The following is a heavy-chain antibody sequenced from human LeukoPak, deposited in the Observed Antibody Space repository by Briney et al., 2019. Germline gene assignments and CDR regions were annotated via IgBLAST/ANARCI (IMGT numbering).Heavy chain of an antibody. J-gene: IGHJ4*02. V-gene: IGHV4-61*01. CDR1: GGSVSSGTYF. CDR2: ISYSGST. Sequence: PSETLSLTCTVSGGSVSSGTYFWSWIRQPPGRGLEWIGYISYSGSTNYNPSLKSRVTISLDTSKNLFSLNLRSVTAADTAVYYCAREGPMVRGGYYFDYWGQGTLVTVSS. CDR3: AREGPMVRGGYYFDY. D-gene: IGHD3-10*01.